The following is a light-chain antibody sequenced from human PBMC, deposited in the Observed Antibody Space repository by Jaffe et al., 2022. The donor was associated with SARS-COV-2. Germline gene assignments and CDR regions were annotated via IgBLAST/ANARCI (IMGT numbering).Light chain of an antibody. V-gene: IGKV1-12*01. Sequence: DIQMTQSPSSVSASVGDRVTITCRASQGIGSRLAWYQQKPGKAPELLIYGAFSLQSGVPLRFSGSGYGTDFTLTINSLQPEDFATYYCQQADSFPPTFGQGTKVEIK. CDR3: QQADSFPPT. CDR2: GAF. J-gene: IGKJ1*01. CDR1: QGIGSR.